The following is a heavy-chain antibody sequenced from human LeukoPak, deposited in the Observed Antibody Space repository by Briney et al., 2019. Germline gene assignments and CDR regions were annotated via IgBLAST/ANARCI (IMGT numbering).Heavy chain of an antibody. D-gene: IGHD3-10*01. V-gene: IGHV4-31*03. CDR2: IYYSGST. CDR1: GGSISSGGYY. J-gene: IGHJ4*02. Sequence: PSETLSLTCTVSGGSISSGGYYWSWIRQHPGKGLEWIGYIYYSGSTYYNPSLKSRVTISVDTSKNQFSLKLSSVTAADTAVYYCARVPTAFRGVVNFDYWGQGTLGTVSS. CDR3: ARVPTAFRGVVNFDY.